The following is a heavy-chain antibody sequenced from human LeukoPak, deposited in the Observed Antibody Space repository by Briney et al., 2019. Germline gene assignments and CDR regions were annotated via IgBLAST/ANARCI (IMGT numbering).Heavy chain of an antibody. Sequence: GGSLRLSCAASGFTFRNYGMIWVRQAPGKGLEWVSGIRSGGFSTYYADSVKGRFTVSRDNSKNTLYLQMNSLRAEDTAIYYCAKDVGTAALFVWYFDLWGGGTLVTVSS. CDR3: AKDVGTAALFVWYFDL. CDR1: GFTFRNYG. V-gene: IGHV3-23*01. CDR2: IRSGGFST. J-gene: IGHJ2*01. D-gene: IGHD6-6*01.